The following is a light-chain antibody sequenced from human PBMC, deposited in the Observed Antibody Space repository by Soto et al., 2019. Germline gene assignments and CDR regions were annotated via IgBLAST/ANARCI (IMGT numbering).Light chain of an antibody. Sequence: QSALTQPASVSGSPGQSITISCAGTSSDVGGYTYVSWYQQHPGKAPKLMIYDVNNRPSGVSNRFSGSKSGNTASLTISGLQAEDEADYYCTSYTSSSTPYVFGGGTKVNVL. V-gene: IGLV2-14*01. CDR3: TSYTSSSTPYV. CDR2: DVN. J-gene: IGLJ1*01. CDR1: SSDVGGYTY.